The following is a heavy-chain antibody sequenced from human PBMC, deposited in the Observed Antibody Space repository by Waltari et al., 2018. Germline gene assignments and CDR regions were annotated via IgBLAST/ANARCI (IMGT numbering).Heavy chain of an antibody. CDR3: ARDKGGIGYYCDS. V-gene: IGHV3-48*02. J-gene: IGHJ4*02. CDR1: GFIFSTSG. Sequence: EVQLVESGGGLVQPGGSLRLSCAASGFIFSTSGMYWVRRAPGKGQEWIYYRSGSDSTIYYADSVNGRFTISRDNAKNSLYLQMNSLKDEDTAVYYCARDKGGIGYYCDSWGQGTLVTVSS. CDR2: RSGSDSTI. D-gene: IGHD1-26*01.